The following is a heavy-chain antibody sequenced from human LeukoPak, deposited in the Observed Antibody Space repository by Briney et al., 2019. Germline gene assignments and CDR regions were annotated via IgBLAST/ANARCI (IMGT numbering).Heavy chain of an antibody. CDR3: TRELPREVTLDY. D-gene: IGHD2-21*02. J-gene: IGHJ4*01. V-gene: IGHV3-74*01. CDR1: GFTFISYG. Sequence: SGGSLRLSCAASGFTFISYGMQWVRQAPGKGLVWVSRINTDGSSTSYADSVKSRFTVSRDNAKNTVYLQVNSLRAEDTAVYFCTRELPREVTLDYWGQGTLVTVSS. CDR2: INTDGSST.